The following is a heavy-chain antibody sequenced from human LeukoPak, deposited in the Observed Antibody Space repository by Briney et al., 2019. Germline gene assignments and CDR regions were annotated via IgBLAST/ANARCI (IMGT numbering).Heavy chain of an antibody. J-gene: IGHJ3*02. CDR2: IYTSGST. Sequence: SETLSLTCTVSGGSISSYYWSWIRQPAGKGLEWIGRIYTSGSTNYNPSLKSRVTMSVDTSKNQFSLKLSSVTAADTAVYYCAREPGCSSTSCYPLGDAFDIWGQGTMVTVSS. CDR1: GGSISSYY. V-gene: IGHV4-4*07. CDR3: AREPGCSSTSCYPLGDAFDI. D-gene: IGHD2-2*01.